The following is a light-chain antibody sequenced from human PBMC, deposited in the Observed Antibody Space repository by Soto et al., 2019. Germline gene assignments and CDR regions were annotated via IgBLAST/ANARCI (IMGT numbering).Light chain of an antibody. Sequence: EIVMTQSPATLSVSHGERATLSCRASESVSSNLAWYQQKPGQAPRLLIYGASTRATGIPARFSGSGSGTAFTLTISSLQSEDFAVYYCQQYNKWPLTFGGGTKVEIK. CDR1: ESVSSN. J-gene: IGKJ4*01. CDR2: GAS. V-gene: IGKV3-15*01. CDR3: QQYNKWPLT.